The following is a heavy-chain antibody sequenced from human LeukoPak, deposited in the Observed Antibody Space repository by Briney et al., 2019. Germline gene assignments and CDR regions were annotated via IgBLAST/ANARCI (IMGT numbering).Heavy chain of an antibody. V-gene: IGHV4-39*07. J-gene: IGHJ4*01. D-gene: IGHD4-17*01. CDR1: GGSISTYY. CDR3: ARHAVTTPHFDY. Sequence: SETLSLTCTVSGGSISTYYWSWIRQPPGKGLEWIGSIYYSGSTYYNPSLKSRVTISVDTSKNQFSLKLSSVTAADTAVYYCARHAVTTPHFDYWGHGTLVTVFS. CDR2: IYYSGST.